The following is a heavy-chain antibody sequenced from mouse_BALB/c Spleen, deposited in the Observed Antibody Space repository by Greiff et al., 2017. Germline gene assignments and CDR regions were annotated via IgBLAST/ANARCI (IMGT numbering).Heavy chain of an antibody. CDR3: AREGLRDAVDY. Sequence: EVKLVESGGGLVQPGGSLRLSCATSGFTFTDYYMSWVRQPPGKALEWLGFIRNKANGYTTEYSASVKGRFTISRDNSQSILYLQMNTLRAEDSATYYCAREGLRDAVDYWGQGTSVTVSS. D-gene: IGHD2-4*01. CDR2: IRNKANGYTT. V-gene: IGHV7-3*02. CDR1: GFTFTDYY. J-gene: IGHJ4*01.